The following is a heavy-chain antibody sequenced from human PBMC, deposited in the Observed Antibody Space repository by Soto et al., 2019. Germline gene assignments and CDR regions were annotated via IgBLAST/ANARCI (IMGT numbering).Heavy chain of an antibody. CDR2: ISWNSGSI. Sequence: GGSLRLSCAASGFTFDDYAMHWVRQAPGKGLEWVSGISWNSGSIGYADSVKGRFTISRDNAKNSLYLQMNSLRAEDTALYYCAKAIGFCSGGSCYDRGRAYYYYYMDVWGKGTTVTVSS. CDR3: AKAIGFCSGGSCYDRGRAYYYYYMDV. J-gene: IGHJ6*03. CDR1: GFTFDDYA. V-gene: IGHV3-9*01. D-gene: IGHD2-15*01.